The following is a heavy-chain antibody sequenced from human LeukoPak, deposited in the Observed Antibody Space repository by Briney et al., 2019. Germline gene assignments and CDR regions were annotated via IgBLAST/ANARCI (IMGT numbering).Heavy chain of an antibody. D-gene: IGHD6-6*01. CDR2: IRYDGSNK. V-gene: IGHV3-30*02. Sequence: PGGSLRLSCAASGFTFSSYGMHWVRQAPGKGLEWVAFIRYDGSNKYYADSVKSRFTISRDNSKNTLYLQMNSLRAEDTAVYYCAKDSSSRVMIYYYYYMDVWGKGTTVTVSS. CDR1: GFTFSSYG. CDR3: AKDSSSRVMIYYYYYMDV. J-gene: IGHJ6*03.